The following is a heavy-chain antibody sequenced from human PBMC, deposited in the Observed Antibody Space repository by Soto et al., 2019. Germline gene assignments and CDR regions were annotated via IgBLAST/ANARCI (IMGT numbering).Heavy chain of an antibody. Sequence: QVQLVQSGAEVKKPGASVKVSCKASGYTFTSYGISWVRQAPGQGLEWMGWISAYNGNTNYAQKLQGRVTMTTDTSTSTAYMELRSLRSDDTAVYYCARRRVVRGVIITPSSAGYYYGMDVWGQGTTVTVSS. CDR2: ISAYNGNT. J-gene: IGHJ6*02. CDR1: GYTFTSYG. CDR3: ARRRVVRGVIITPSSAGYYYGMDV. D-gene: IGHD3-10*01. V-gene: IGHV1-18*01.